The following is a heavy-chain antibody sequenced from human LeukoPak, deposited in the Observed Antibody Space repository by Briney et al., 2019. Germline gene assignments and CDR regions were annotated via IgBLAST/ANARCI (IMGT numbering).Heavy chain of an antibody. J-gene: IGHJ4*02. CDR1: GFTFSSHD. CDR2: ISSGGYTT. CDR3: AREGSSYAPSEPFYFDY. V-gene: IGHV3-48*03. D-gene: IGHD3-10*01. Sequence: PGGSLRLSCADSGFTFSSHDMNWVRQAPGKGREWVSYISSGGYTTRSAASVKGRFTISRDNAKNLLYVQMNSLKAEDTAVYYCAREGSSYAPSEPFYFDYWGQGTLVTVSS.